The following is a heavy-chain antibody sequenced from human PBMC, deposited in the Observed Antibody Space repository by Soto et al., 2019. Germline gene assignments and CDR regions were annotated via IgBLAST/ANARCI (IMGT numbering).Heavy chain of an antibody. CDR2: IYPGDSDT. CDR3: AQSPRLTEAFDI. Sequence: PGESLKISCKFSGYSFTIYCIGWVLQMPGKGLEWMGIIYPGDSDTRYSPSFQGHVTTSADKSFTTAYLQWSSLKASDTAMYYCAQSPRLTEAFDIWGQGTMVTVSS. V-gene: IGHV5-51*01. CDR1: GYSFTIYC. J-gene: IGHJ3*02.